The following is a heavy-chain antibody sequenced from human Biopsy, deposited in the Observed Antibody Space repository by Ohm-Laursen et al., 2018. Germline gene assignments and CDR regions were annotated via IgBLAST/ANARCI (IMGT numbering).Heavy chain of an antibody. CDR2: VYNGGIT. CDR1: GGSIISYY. CDR3: ARTPRDSFWSGSYKRGLWFDP. J-gene: IGHJ5*02. Sequence: TLSCTCSVSGGSIISYYWTWIRQPPGKGLEWIGHVYNGGITNYNPSLKSRVTISKDTSKNQFSLQVNSVTAADTAVYYCARTPRDSFWSGSYKRGLWFDPWGQGTLVIVSS. D-gene: IGHD3-3*01. V-gene: IGHV4-59*01.